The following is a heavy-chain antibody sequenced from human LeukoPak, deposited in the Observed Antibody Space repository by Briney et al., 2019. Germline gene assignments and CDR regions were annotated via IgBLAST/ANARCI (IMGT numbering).Heavy chain of an antibody. CDR1: GYTFTSYG. V-gene: IGHV1-18*01. D-gene: IGHD3-3*01. Sequence: ASVKVSCKASGYTFTSYGISWVRQAPGQGLEWMGWISAYNGNTNYAQKLQGRATMTTDTSTSTAYMELRSLRSDDTAVYYCARALSYYDFWSGYYTTLNFDYWGQGTLVTVSS. CDR2: ISAYNGNT. CDR3: ARALSYYDFWSGYYTTLNFDY. J-gene: IGHJ4*02.